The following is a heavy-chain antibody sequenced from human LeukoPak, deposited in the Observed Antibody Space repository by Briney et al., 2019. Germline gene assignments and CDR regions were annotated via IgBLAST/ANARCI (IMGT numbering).Heavy chain of an antibody. J-gene: IGHJ4*02. D-gene: IGHD3-10*01. CDR1: GGSISSSNW. CDR3: ARVLVERGWFGEFLYYFDY. CDR2: IYHSGST. Sequence: SETLSLTCAVSGGSISSSNWWSWVRQPPGKGLEWIGEIYHSGSTNYNPSLKSRVTISVDKSKNQFSLKLSSVTAADTAVYYCARVLVERGWFGEFLYYFDYWGQGTLVTVSS. V-gene: IGHV4-4*02.